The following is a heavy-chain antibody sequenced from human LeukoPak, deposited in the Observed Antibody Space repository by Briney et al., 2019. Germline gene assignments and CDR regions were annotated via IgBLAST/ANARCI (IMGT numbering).Heavy chain of an antibody. CDR2: ISGSGGST. J-gene: IGHJ4*02. CDR3: AKDGYEGTVTYVNPFDY. CDR1: GFTFSSYA. D-gene: IGHD4-17*01. Sequence: GGSLRLSCAASGFTFSSYAMSWVRQAPGKGLEWVSAISGSGGSTYYADSVKGRFTISRDNSKNTLYLQMNSLRAEDTAVYYCAKDGYEGTVTYVNPFDYWGQGTLVTVSS. V-gene: IGHV3-23*01.